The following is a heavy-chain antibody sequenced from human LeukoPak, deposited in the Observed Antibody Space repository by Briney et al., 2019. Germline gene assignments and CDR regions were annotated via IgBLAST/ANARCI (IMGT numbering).Heavy chain of an antibody. V-gene: IGHV4-38-2*02. J-gene: IGHJ3*02. CDR2: ILHSGST. CDR1: GYSISSGYY. D-gene: IGHD1-26*01. CDR3: ARLYSGSFHAFDI. Sequence: SETLSLTCTVSGYSISSGYYWGWIRQPPGKGLEWIGIILHSGSTYYNPSLKSRVTISTDTSKNQFSLKLSSVTAADTAVYYCARLYSGSFHAFDIWGQGTMVTVSS.